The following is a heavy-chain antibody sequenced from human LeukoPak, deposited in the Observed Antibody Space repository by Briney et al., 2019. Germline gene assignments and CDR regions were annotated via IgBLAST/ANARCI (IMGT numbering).Heavy chain of an antibody. CDR3: ARGGRGSYL. V-gene: IGHV3-7*04. CDR1: GFTFSGYW. Sequence: GGSLRLSCAASGFTFSGYWMSWVRQAPGKGLEWVANIKQAGSEKYYVDSVKGRFTISRDNAKNSLYLQMNSLRDEDTAVYYCARGGRGSYLWGQGTLVTVSS. CDR2: IKQAGSEK. J-gene: IGHJ4*02. D-gene: IGHD3-16*01.